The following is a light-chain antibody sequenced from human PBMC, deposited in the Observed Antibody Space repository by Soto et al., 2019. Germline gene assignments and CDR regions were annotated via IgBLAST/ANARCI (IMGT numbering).Light chain of an antibody. Sequence: EVVFTLSPGTLSLSPGERATLSCRASQTISSYLAWYQHKPGQAPRLLIYDTSNRATGIPARFSGSGSGTDFTLTISSLEPEDFAVYYCHQRSNWPLTFGGGTKVDIK. CDR3: HQRSNWPLT. J-gene: IGKJ4*01. CDR1: QTISSY. CDR2: DTS. V-gene: IGKV3-11*01.